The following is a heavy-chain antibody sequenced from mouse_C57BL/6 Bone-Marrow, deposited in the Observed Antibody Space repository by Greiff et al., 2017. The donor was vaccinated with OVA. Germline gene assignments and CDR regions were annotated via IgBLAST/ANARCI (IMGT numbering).Heavy chain of an antibody. CDR1: GYAFSSSW. J-gene: IGHJ2*01. Sequence: QVQLQQSGPELVKPGASVKISCKASGYAFSSSWMNWVKQRPGKGLEWLGRIYPGDGDTNYNGKFKGKATLTADTSSSTAYMQLSSLTSEDSAVYFCARGGRRWGQGTTLTVSS. CDR3: ARGGRR. V-gene: IGHV1-82*01. CDR2: IYPGDGDT.